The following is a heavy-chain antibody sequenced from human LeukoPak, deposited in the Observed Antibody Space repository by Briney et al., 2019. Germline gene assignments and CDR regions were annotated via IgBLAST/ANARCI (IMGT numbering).Heavy chain of an antibody. J-gene: IGHJ4*02. V-gene: IGHV3-23*01. CDR2: ISHTGGST. D-gene: IGHD1-14*01. CDR1: GFTSTNYW. CDR3: AKDGRNLDGDFDY. Sequence: GGSLRLSCAASGFTSTNYWMHWVRQAPGKGLEWVSAISHTGGSTYYADAVKGRFTISRDNSKNTLYLQMNSLRAEDTAVYYCAKDGRNLDGDFDYWGQGTLVTVSS.